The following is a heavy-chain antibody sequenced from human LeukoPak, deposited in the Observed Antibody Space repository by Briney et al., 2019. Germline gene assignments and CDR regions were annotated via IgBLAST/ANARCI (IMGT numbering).Heavy chain of an antibody. V-gene: IGHV3-23*01. Sequence: GGSLRLSCAASAFTLSSYAMSWVRQAPGKGLEWVSAISGSGGSTYYTDSVKGRFTISRDTSRNTLFLQMNSLRVEDSAMYYCVKGLTLGDLSIKGAFALWGQGTMVTVAS. J-gene: IGHJ3*01. CDR1: AFTLSSYA. D-gene: IGHD3-16*02. CDR3: VKGLTLGDLSIKGAFAL. CDR2: ISGSGGST.